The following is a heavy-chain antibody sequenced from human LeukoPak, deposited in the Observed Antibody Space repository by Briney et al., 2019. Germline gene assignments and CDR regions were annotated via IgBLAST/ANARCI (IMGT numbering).Heavy chain of an antibody. CDR2: IWYDGSNK. D-gene: IGHD1-26*01. CDR3: ARDPGREFDY. J-gene: IGHJ4*02. V-gene: IGHV3-33*01. CDR1: GFTFSSYG. Sequence: PGRSLRLSCAASGFTFSSYGMHWVRQAPGKGLEWVAVIWYDGSNKYYADSVKGRFAISRDNSKNTLYLQMNSLRAEDTAVYYCARDPGREFDYWGQGTLVTVSS.